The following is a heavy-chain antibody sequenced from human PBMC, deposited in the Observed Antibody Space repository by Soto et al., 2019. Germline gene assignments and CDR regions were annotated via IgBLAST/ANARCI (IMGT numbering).Heavy chain of an antibody. J-gene: IGHJ5*02. V-gene: IGHV3-73*01. CDR2: IRSKANNYAT. D-gene: IGHD3-10*02. CDR3: ARQMFSPDNH. CDR1: GFTFSGSA. Sequence: EVQLVESGGGLVQPGGSLRLSCAASGFTFSGSAIHWVRQASGNGLEWLGLIRSKANNYATAYGASVKGRFTISRDDSKITAYLQMNSLKTEDTAIYYCARQMFSPDNHWGQGTLVTVSS.